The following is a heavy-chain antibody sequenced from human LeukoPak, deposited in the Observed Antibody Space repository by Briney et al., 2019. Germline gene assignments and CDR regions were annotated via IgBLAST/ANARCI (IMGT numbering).Heavy chain of an antibody. CDR3: AAAPQYDILSFDL. CDR2: IVVGSGNA. V-gene: IGHV1-58*01. Sequence: SVKVSCKASGFTFTSSAVQWVRQARGQRLEWIGWIVVGSGNANYAQKFQERVTITRDMSTSTAYMELSSLRSEDTAVYYCAAAPQYDILSFDLWGRGTLVTVSS. J-gene: IGHJ2*01. D-gene: IGHD3-9*01. CDR1: GFTFTSSA.